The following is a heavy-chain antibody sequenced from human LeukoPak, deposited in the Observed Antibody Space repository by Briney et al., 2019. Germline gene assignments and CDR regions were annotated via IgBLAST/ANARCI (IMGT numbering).Heavy chain of an antibody. CDR3: ARDGIVLMVYAITDY. CDR1: GYTFTSYG. J-gene: IGHJ4*02. CDR2: ISAYNGNT. V-gene: IGHV1-18*01. D-gene: IGHD2-8*01. Sequence: ASVKVSCKASGYTFTSYGISWLRQAPGQGLEWMGWISAYNGNTNYAQKFQGRVTMTTDTSTSTAYMELRSLRSDDTAVYYCARDGIVLMVYAITDYWGQGTLVTVSS.